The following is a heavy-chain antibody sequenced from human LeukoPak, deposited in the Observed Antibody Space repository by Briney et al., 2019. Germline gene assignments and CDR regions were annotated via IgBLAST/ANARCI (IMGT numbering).Heavy chain of an antibody. CDR1: GFTFSNYA. CDR3: ADTDYYDSSGYDH. Sequence: GGSLRLSCVASGFTFSNYAMTWVRQAPGKGLEWVSTFSGGGGSTYYADSVKGRFTISRDNSKNTLYLQMNSLRAEDTAVYYCADTDYYDSSGYDHWGQGTLVTVSS. J-gene: IGHJ4*02. V-gene: IGHV3-23*01. CDR2: FSGGGGST. D-gene: IGHD3-22*01.